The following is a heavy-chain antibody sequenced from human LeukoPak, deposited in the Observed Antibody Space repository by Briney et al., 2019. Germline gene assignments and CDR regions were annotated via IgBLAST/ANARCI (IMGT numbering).Heavy chain of an antibody. V-gene: IGHV3-30*02. Sequence: GGSLRLSCAASGFTFRSYGFHWVRQAPGKGLEWVAIIWYDGSNKYYVDSVKGRFTISKDNSKNTLYLQMNSLRAEDTAVYYCAKDRDILTGYLDYWGQGTLVTVSS. J-gene: IGHJ4*02. CDR3: AKDRDILTGYLDY. D-gene: IGHD3-9*01. CDR1: GFTFRSYG. CDR2: IWYDGSNK.